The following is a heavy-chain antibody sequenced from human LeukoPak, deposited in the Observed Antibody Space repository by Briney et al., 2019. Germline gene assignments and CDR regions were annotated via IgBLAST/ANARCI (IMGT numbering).Heavy chain of an antibody. D-gene: IGHD4-17*01. Sequence: PGGSLRLSRAASGFTFSSYAMSWVRQAPGKGLEWVSAISGGSTYYADSVKGRFTISRDNSKNTLYLQMNSLRAEDTAVYYCAKYRETDYGDYDAFDIWGQGTMVTVSS. CDR3: AKYRETDYGDYDAFDI. J-gene: IGHJ3*02. CDR2: ISGGST. CDR1: GFTFSSYA. V-gene: IGHV3-23*01.